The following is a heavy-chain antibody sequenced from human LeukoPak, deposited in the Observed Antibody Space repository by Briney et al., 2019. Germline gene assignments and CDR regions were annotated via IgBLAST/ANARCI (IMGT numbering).Heavy chain of an antibody. V-gene: IGHV1-69*13. Sequence: SVQVSCKASGGTFSNYAISWVRQAPGQGLEWMGGIIPIYGTANYAQKFQGRVTITADESTKPAHMELNSLRTSGNAVYLLWRGRTYYDFWSGYPNFDYWGQGTLDTVSS. CDR2: IIPIYGTA. D-gene: IGHD3-3*01. J-gene: IGHJ4*02. CDR1: GGTFSNYA. CDR3: WRGRTYYDFWSGYPNFDY.